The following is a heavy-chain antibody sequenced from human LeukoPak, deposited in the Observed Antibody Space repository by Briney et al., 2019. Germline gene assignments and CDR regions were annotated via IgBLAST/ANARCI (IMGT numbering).Heavy chain of an antibody. CDR2: IIPIFGTA. CDR3: ARGPSGGPRGD. V-gene: IGHV1-69*13. CDR1: GGAFSSYA. J-gene: IGHJ4*02. Sequence: ASVKVSCKASGGAFSSYAISWVRQAPGQGLEWMGGIIPIFGTANYAQKFQGRVTITADESTSTAYMELSSLRSEDTAVYYCARGPSGGPRGDWGQGTLVTVSS. D-gene: IGHD2-15*01.